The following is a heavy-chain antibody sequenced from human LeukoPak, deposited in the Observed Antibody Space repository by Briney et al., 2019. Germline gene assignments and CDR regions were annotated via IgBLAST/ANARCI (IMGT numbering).Heavy chain of an antibody. V-gene: IGHV4-4*07. CDR1: DGSISRYY. D-gene: IGHD3-10*01. CDR2: IYTSGST. Sequence: PAETLSLTCTVSDGSISRYYWSWIRQPAGKGLEWIGRIYTSGSTNYNPSLKSRVTMSVDTSKNQFSLKLSSVTAADTAVYYCARDKKVRGYDGMDVWGQGTTVTVSS. J-gene: IGHJ6*02. CDR3: ARDKKVRGYDGMDV.